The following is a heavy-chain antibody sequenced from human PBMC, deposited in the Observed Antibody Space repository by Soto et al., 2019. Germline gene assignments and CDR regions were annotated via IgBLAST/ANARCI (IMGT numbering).Heavy chain of an antibody. Sequence: VQLVESGGGLVQPGGSLRLSCAASGFTVSSYGLHWVRQAPGKGLEFVSAVSSDGDKTYYADSVKGRFTISRDISKNTVNLQMGSLRPEDIAVYYCARVFFRAAGAIDLWGQGTLVTVSS. D-gene: IGHD3-3*01. CDR3: ARVFFRAAGAIDL. J-gene: IGHJ5*02. V-gene: IGHV3-64*07. CDR2: VSSDGDKT. CDR1: GFTVSSYG.